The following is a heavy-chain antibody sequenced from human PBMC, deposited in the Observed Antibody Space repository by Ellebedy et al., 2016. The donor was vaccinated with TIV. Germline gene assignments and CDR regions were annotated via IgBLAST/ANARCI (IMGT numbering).Heavy chain of an antibody. D-gene: IGHD4-11*01. J-gene: IGHJ5*02. CDR3: ARGGHSNNVAGWLDP. V-gene: IGHV1-3*01. Sequence: AASVNVSCKASVYTFTNFAMNWVRPAPGQRLEWMGWINAANGDTQYSQKFQGRVTISRDTSASTAYMELTSLTSEDTAVYYCARGGHSNNVAGWLDPWGQGTLVTVSS. CDR2: INAANGDT. CDR1: VYTFTNFA.